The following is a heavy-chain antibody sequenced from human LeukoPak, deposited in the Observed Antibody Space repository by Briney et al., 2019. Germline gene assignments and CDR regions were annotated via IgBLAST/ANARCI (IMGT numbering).Heavy chain of an antibody. D-gene: IGHD2-15*01. Sequence: PSETLSLTCTVSGGSISSYYWSWIRQPPGKGLEWIGYIYYSGSTNCNPSLKSRVTISVDTSKNQFSLKLSSVTAADTAVYYCAGSVGYQGYMDVWGKGTTVTISS. J-gene: IGHJ6*03. CDR1: GGSISSYY. V-gene: IGHV4-59*01. CDR3: AGSVGYQGYMDV. CDR2: IYYSGST.